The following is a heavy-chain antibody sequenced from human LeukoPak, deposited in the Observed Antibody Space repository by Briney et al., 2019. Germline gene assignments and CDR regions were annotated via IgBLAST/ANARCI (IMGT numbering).Heavy chain of an antibody. D-gene: IGHD4-11*01. J-gene: IGHJ4*02. CDR3: ARAHMTTVTLGDY. CDR1: GYTFTGYY. V-gene: IGHV1-2*02. Sequence: ASVKVSCKASGYTFTGYYIHWVRQAPGQGLEWMAWINPNSGVTNYAQNFQGRDTMTRDTSISTAYMELSSLRSDDTAVYYCARAHMTTVTLGDYWGQGTLVTVSS. CDR2: INPNSGVT.